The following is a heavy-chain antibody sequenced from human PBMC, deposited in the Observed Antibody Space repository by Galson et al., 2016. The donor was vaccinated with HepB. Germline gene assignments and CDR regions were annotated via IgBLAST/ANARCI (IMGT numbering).Heavy chain of an antibody. CDR3: ARLGGPNSNPEAATFATHFFDY. CDR2: IYPDDSET. CDR1: GYGFAGYW. Sequence: QSGAEVKKPGESLKISCESSGYGFAGYWIGWVRQMPGEGLEWMGIIYPDDSETRYSPSFLGQVTFSVDKSISTAYLQWSRLKASDTAMYYCARLGGPNSNPEAATFATHFFDYWGQGTLVTVSS. J-gene: IGHJ4*02. D-gene: IGHD3-10*01. V-gene: IGHV5-51*03.